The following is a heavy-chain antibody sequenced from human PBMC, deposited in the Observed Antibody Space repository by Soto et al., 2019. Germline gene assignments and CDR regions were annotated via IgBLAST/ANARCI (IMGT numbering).Heavy chain of an antibody. Sequence: PSETLSLTCAVSGGSISSGGYSWSWIRQPPGKGLEWIGYIYHSGSTYYNPSLKSRVTISVDRSKNQLSLKLSSVTAADTAVYYCARGSGSYPIDYWGQGTLVTV. CDR3: ARGSGSYPIDY. D-gene: IGHD1-26*01. CDR2: IYHSGST. J-gene: IGHJ4*02. CDR1: GGSISSGGYS. V-gene: IGHV4-30-2*01.